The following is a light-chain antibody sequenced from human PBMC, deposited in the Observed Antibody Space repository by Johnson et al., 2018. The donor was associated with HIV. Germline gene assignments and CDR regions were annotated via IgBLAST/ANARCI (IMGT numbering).Light chain of an antibody. CDR2: ENN. Sequence: QSVLTQPPSVSAAPGQNVTISCSGGSSNIGTNYVSWYQQFPGTAPKLLIYENNKRPSGIPDRFPVSKSGTSATLAITELQPGDEDQYYCGTWESSLRAGRYVFGTGTKVTGL. J-gene: IGLJ1*01. CDR1: SSNIGTNY. CDR3: GTWESSLRAGRYV. V-gene: IGLV1-51*02.